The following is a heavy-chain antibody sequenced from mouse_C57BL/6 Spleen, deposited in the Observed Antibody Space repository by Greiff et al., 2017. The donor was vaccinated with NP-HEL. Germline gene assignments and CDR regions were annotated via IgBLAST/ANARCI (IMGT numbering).Heavy chain of an antibody. Sequence: VQLQQSGAELVRPGASVKLSCTASGFNIKDDYMHWVKQRPEQGLEWIGWIDPENGDTEYASKFQGKATITAATSSNTAYLQLSSLTSEDTAVYYCTRGGYDVWYFDVWGTGTTVTVSS. CDR3: TRGGYDVWYFDV. V-gene: IGHV14-4*01. D-gene: IGHD2-2*01. CDR1: GFNIKDDY. J-gene: IGHJ1*03. CDR2: IDPENGDT.